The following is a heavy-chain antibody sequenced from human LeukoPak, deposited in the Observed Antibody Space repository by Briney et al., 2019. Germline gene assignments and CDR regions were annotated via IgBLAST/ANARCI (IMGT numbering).Heavy chain of an antibody. V-gene: IGHV1-24*01. Sequence: ASVMVSCKVSGYTLTELSMHWVRQAPGKGLEWMGGFDPEDGETIYAQKFQGRVTMTEDTSTDTAYMELSSLRSEDTAVYYCATDPTAGFEDGMDVWGQGTTVTVSS. CDR1: GYTLTELS. D-gene: IGHD5-18*01. J-gene: IGHJ6*02. CDR2: FDPEDGET. CDR3: ATDPTAGFEDGMDV.